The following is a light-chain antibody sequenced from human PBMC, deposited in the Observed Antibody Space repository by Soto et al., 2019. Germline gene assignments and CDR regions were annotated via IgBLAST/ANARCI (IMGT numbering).Light chain of an antibody. CDR1: QTVSSTY. Sequence: EIVLTQSPGTLSLSPGERATLSCRTSQTVSSTYFAWYQQRPGQAPMLLFYDASTRATGIPDRFSCSGSGRDFTLTISRLEPEDSAVYYCQQFGSSPITFGQGTRLEMK. V-gene: IGKV3-20*01. CDR2: DAS. CDR3: QQFGSSPIT. J-gene: IGKJ5*01.